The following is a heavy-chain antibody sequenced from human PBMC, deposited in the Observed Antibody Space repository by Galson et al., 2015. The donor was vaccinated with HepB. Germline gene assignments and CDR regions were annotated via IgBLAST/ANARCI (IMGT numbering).Heavy chain of an antibody. D-gene: IGHD3-16*01. CDR2: ISSGNLTI. Sequence: SLRLSCAASGFTFSSYEMNWVRQASGKGLEWISYISSGNLTIYYADSVRGRFTISRDNANNSLYLQMNSLRAEDSAVYFCARDYDRFDFWGRGTLVTVSS. CDR3: ARDYDRFDF. J-gene: IGHJ4*02. V-gene: IGHV3-48*03. CDR1: GFTFSSYE.